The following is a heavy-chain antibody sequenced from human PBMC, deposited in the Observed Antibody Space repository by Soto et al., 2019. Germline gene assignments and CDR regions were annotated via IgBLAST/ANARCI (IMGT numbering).Heavy chain of an antibody. CDR3: AKDALGLYDLIVVNNWFDP. J-gene: IGHJ5*02. Sequence: GGPMRLSCAAAGFNIRSYAMRRVRKNTGKGLEWVSAISGSGGSTYYADSVKGRFTISRDNSKNTLYLQMNSLRAEDTAVYYCAKDALGLYDLIVVNNWFDPWGQGTLVTVSS. CDR1: GFNIRSYA. CDR2: ISGSGGST. V-gene: IGHV3-23*01. D-gene: IGHD1-26*01.